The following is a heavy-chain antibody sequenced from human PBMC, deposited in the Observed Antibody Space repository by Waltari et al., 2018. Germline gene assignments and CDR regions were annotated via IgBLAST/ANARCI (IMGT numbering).Heavy chain of an antibody. J-gene: IGHJ4*02. CDR1: GFSFSDAW. Sequence: EGQLVESGGGLVKPGGSLRLSCVASGFSFSDAWMNWVRQAPGKGVEWVGRIKRQSDGGTTGYVTPVKGRFIISRDDSKNTLSLQMNSLKTEDTAVYYCTTGRDEIWGQGSLVTVSS. CDR3: TTGRDEI. V-gene: IGHV3-15*07. CDR2: IKRQSDGGTT.